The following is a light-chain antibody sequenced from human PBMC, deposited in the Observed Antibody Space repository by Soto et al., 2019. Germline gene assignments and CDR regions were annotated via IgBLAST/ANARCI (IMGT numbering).Light chain of an antibody. CDR1: SSDVGSYNL. CDR3: CSYAGNKIRV. CDR2: EGS. J-gene: IGLJ2*01. Sequence: QSALTQPASVSGSPGQSITISCTGTSSDVGSYNLVSWYQQHSGKAPKLMIYEGSKRPSGVSNRFSGSKSSNTASLTFSGLQAEDEADYYCCSYAGNKIRVFGGGTKLTVL. V-gene: IGLV2-23*01.